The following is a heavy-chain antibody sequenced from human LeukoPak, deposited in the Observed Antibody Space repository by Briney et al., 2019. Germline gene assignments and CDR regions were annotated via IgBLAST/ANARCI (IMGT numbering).Heavy chain of an antibody. V-gene: IGHV3-23*01. J-gene: IGHJ4*02. CDR2: ISGSGDTK. D-gene: IGHD6-19*01. CDR1: GFTFRSYD. CDR3: AKSRGRAVASAFDY. Sequence: GRSLRLSCAASGFTFRSYDMTWVRQAPGKGLEWVSSISGSGDTKNYADSVKGRFTISRDNSKITLFLQMNRLRAEDTAIYYCAKSRGRAVASAFDYWGRGTLVTVSS.